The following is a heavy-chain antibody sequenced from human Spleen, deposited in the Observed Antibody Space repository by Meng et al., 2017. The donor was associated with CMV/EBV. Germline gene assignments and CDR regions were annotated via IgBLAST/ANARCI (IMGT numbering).Heavy chain of an antibody. CDR3: ARAIGLGY. Sequence: GESLKISCAASGFTFDEYTMHWVRQAPGKGLQWVSLISWDGGSTSYADSVKGRFTISRDNSKNSLYLQMNSLRAEDTAVYYCARAIGLGYWGQGTLVTVSS. V-gene: IGHV3-43*01. D-gene: IGHD6-19*01. CDR2: ISWDGGST. CDR1: GFTFDEYT. J-gene: IGHJ4*02.